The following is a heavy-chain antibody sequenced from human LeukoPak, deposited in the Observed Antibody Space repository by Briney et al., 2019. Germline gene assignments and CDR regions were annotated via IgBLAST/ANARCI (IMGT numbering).Heavy chain of an antibody. CDR1: GFSVSSNY. Sequence: PGGSLRLSCAASGFSVSSNYMSWVRQAPGKGLEWVGRIKSKTDGGTTDYAAPVKGRFTISRDDSKNTLYLQMNSLETEDTAVYYCSTGWGSGSNYVDYWGQGTLVTVSS. CDR2: IKSKTDGGTT. D-gene: IGHD1-26*01. V-gene: IGHV3-15*01. J-gene: IGHJ4*02. CDR3: STGWGSGSNYVDY.